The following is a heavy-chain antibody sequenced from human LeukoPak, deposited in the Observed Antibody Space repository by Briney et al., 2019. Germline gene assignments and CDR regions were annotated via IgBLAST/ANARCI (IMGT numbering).Heavy chain of an antibody. V-gene: IGHV1-18*01. CDR1: GYTFTSYG. CDR2: ISAYNGNT. J-gene: IGHJ4*02. CDR3: ARELGMLMVYAIRSAPLDY. D-gene: IGHD2-8*01. Sequence: ASVKVSCKASGYTFTSYGISWVRQAPGQGLEWMGWISAYNGNTNYAQKLQGRVTMTRDTSTSTVYMELSSLRSEDTAVYYCARELGMLMVYAIRSAPLDYWGQGTLVTVSS.